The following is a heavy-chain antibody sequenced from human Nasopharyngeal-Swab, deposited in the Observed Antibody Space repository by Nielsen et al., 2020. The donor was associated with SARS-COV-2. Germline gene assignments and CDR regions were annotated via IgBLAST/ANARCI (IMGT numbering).Heavy chain of an antibody. CDR1: GFRDYS. V-gene: IGHV3-21*01. CDR2: ISSSSSYI. J-gene: IGHJ5*02. Sequence: GGSLRLSCVDSGFRDYSMNWVRQAPGQGLEWVSSISSSSSYIFYADSVKGRFTISRDNAKKSLYLQMNSLRAEDTAVYYCARSPGSITMVRGVIMTGWFDPWGQGTLVTVSS. D-gene: IGHD3-10*01. CDR3: ARSPGSITMVRGVIMTGWFDP.